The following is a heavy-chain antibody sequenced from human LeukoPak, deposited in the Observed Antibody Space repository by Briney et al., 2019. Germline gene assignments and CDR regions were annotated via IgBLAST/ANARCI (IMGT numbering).Heavy chain of an antibody. Sequence: GGSLRLSCEASGFTFSRYGMHWVRQAPDKGLEWVAFLRYDGSNKYYAESVKGRFTISRDSSKTTLYLQMNSLRAEDTAVYYCAKAVTVTTPKATYYYHMDVWGKGTTVTISS. CDR3: AKAVTVTTPKATYYYHMDV. J-gene: IGHJ6*03. CDR1: GFTFSRYG. CDR2: LRYDGSNK. D-gene: IGHD4-17*01. V-gene: IGHV3-30*02.